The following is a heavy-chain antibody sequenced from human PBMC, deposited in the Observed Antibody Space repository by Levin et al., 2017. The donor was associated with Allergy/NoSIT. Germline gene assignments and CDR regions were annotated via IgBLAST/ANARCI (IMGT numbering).Heavy chain of an antibody. V-gene: IGHV1-69*13. CDR1: GGTFSSYA. Sequence: SVKVSCKASGGTFSSYAISWVRQAPGQGLEWMGGIIPIFGTANYAQKFQGRVTITADESTSTAYMELSSLRSEDTAVYYCARGLVAGTTSRGGFGAFDIWGQGTMVTVSS. J-gene: IGHJ3*02. CDR2: IIPIFGTA. D-gene: IGHD1-1*01. CDR3: ARGLVAGTTSRGGFGAFDI.